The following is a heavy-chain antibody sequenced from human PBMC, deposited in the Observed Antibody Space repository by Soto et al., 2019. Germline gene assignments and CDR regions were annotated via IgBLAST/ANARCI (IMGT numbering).Heavy chain of an antibody. D-gene: IGHD2-2*01. CDR3: AKDRRGYCSSTSCPAHGMDV. J-gene: IGHJ6*02. CDR2: ISWDGGST. Sequence: GGSLRLSCAASGFTFDDYTMHWVRQAPGKGLEWVSLISWDGGSTYYADSVKGRFTISRDNSKNSLYLQMNSLRTEDTALYYCAKDRRGYCSSTSCPAHGMDVWGQGTTVTVSS. CDR1: GFTFDDYT. V-gene: IGHV3-43*01.